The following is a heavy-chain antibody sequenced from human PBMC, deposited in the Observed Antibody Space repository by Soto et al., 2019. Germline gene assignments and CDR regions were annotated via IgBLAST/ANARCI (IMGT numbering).Heavy chain of an antibody. CDR2: IWYDGSYK. J-gene: IGHJ5*02. CDR1: GFTFSNYG. Sequence: GGSLRLSCAASGFTFSNYGMHWVRQAPGKGLEWVAVIWYDGSYKYYADSVEGRFTISRDNSKNTLHLQMNSLRAEDTAVYYCARGRDAYTFDPWGQGTLVTVSS. CDR3: ARGRDAYTFDP. V-gene: IGHV3-33*01. D-gene: IGHD2-2*01.